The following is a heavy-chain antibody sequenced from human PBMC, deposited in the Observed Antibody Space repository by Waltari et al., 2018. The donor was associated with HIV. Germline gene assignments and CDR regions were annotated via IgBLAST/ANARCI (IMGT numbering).Heavy chain of an antibody. CDR1: GFTFSSYE. Sequence: EVKLVESGGGLVQPGGSVRLSCAASGFTFSSYEMNWVRQAPGKVLEWISYISRSGSSIYYAGSVKGRFTISRDNGKKSLYLQMNILRAEDTAVYYCAKVREKQLWLRNWDCDLWGRGTLVTVSS. D-gene: IGHD5-18*01. J-gene: IGHJ2*01. CDR2: ISRSGSSI. CDR3: AKVREKQLWLRNWDCDL. V-gene: IGHV3-48*03.